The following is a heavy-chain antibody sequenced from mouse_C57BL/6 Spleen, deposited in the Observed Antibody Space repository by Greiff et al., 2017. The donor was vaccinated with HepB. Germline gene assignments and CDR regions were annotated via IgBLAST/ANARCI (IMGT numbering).Heavy chain of an antibody. J-gene: IGHJ3*01. Sequence: VQLKESGPGLVKPSQSLSLTCSVTGYSITSGYYWNWIRQFPGNKLEWMGYISYDGSNNYNPSLKNRISITRDTSKNQFFLKLNSVTTEDTATYYCARDRPRAYWGQGTLVTVSA. CDR3: ARDRPRAY. CDR2: ISYDGSN. V-gene: IGHV3-6*01. CDR1: GYSITSGYY.